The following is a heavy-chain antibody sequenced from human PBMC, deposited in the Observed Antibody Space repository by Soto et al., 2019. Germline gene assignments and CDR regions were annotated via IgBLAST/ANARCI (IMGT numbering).Heavy chain of an antibody. Sequence: GESLKISCKGSGYSFAGYWITWVRQKPGKGLEWMGRIDPSDSQTYYSPSFRGHVTISVTKSITTVFLQWSSLSASDTAMYYCARQIYDSDTGPNFQYYFDSWGQGTPVTVSS. CDR1: GYSFAGYW. D-gene: IGHD3-22*01. V-gene: IGHV5-10-1*01. J-gene: IGHJ4*02. CDR3: ARQIYDSDTGPNFQYYFDS. CDR2: IDPSDSQT.